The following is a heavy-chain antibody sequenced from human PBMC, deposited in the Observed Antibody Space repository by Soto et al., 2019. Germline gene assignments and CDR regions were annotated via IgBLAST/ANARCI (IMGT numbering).Heavy chain of an antibody. Sequence: QVQLVQSGAEVKKPGSSVKVSCKASGGTVSSYSISWVRQAPGQGLEWMGRIIPILGIAKYAQKLQGRVTITADKSTSTAYMELSSLRSEDRAVYYCARGVATISGGDKYHDGMDVWGQGTTITVSS. CDR2: IIPILGIA. CDR3: ARGVATISGGDKYHDGMDV. J-gene: IGHJ6*02. D-gene: IGHD5-12*01. CDR1: GGTVSSYS. V-gene: IGHV1-69*02.